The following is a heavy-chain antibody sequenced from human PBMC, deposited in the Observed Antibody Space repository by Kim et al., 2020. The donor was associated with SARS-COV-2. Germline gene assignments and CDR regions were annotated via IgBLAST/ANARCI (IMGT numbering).Heavy chain of an antibody. CDR2: IVVGIGNT. CDR1: GFTFTNSA. CDR3: AADRHASSYDT. D-gene: IGHD3-22*01. Sequence: SVKVSCKASGFTFTNSAVQWVRQARGQRLEWIGWIVVGIGNTNYAQKFQDRVTITRDMSTNTVYMEMSSLRAEDTAVYYCAADRHASSYDTWGQGAPVTVSS. V-gene: IGHV1-58*01. J-gene: IGHJ5*02.